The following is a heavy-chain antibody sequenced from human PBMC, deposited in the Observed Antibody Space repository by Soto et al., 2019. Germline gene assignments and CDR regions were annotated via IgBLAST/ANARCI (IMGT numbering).Heavy chain of an antibody. CDR2: TYYRSKWYN. CDR3: AVVVIKRNYYGMDV. CDR1: GDRVSSNSAA. J-gene: IGHJ6*02. V-gene: IGHV6-1*01. D-gene: IGHD3-22*01. Sequence: PSQTLSLTCAISGDRVSSNSAAWNWIRPSPSRGLEWLGRTYYRSKWYNDYAVSVKSRITINPDTSKNQFSLQLNSVTPEDTAVYYCAVVVIKRNYYGMDVWGQGTTVTAP.